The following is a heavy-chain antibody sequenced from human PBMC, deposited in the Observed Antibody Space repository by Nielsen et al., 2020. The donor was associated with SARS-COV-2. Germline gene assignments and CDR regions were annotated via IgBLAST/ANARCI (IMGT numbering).Heavy chain of an antibody. CDR3: ARDRDTAMVLDY. D-gene: IGHD5-18*01. CDR1: GFTVSSNY. Sequence: GESLKISCAASGFTVSSNYMSWVRQAPGKGLEWVSVIYSGGSTYYADSVKGRFTISRDNSKNTLYLQMNSLRAEDTAVYYCARDRDTAMVLDYWGQGTLVTVSS. CDR2: IYSGGST. J-gene: IGHJ4*02. V-gene: IGHV3-66*01.